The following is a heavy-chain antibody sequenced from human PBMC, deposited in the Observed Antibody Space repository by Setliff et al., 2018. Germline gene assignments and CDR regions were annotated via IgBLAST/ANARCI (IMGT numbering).Heavy chain of an antibody. J-gene: IGHJ6*03. CDR3: ARERGDIVTTTSYYYYLDV. CDR2: MSA. V-gene: IGHV1-18*01. D-gene: IGHD5-12*01. Sequence: KVSCKASGYTFTNYGINWVRQAPGQGLEWMGWMSAYAQKFQGRVTMTTDTPTSTAYMELRSLTSDDTAVYYCARERGDIVTTTSYYYYLDVWGKGTTVTVSS. CDR1: GYTFTNYG.